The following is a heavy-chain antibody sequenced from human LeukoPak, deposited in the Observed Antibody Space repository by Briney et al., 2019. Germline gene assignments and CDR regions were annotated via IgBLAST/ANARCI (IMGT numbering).Heavy chain of an antibody. CDR3: ARARGEVAIDY. Sequence: SETLSLTCAVYGGSFSGHYWSWIRQPPGKGLEWIGEINHSESTSYNPSLKSRVTISVDTSKNQFSLKLTSVTDADTAVYYCARARGEVAIDYWGHGTLVTVSS. J-gene: IGHJ4*01. V-gene: IGHV4-34*01. CDR2: INHSEST. CDR1: GGSFSGHY. D-gene: IGHD5-12*01.